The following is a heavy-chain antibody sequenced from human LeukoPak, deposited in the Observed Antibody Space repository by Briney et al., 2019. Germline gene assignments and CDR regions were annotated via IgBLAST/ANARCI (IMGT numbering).Heavy chain of an antibody. J-gene: IGHJ4*02. V-gene: IGHV3-74*01. CDR2: IYTDASRT. CDR1: GFTFSTYW. D-gene: IGHD3-10*01. Sequence: PGGSLRLSCVASGFTFSTYWMYWVRQAPGKGLVWVSRIYTDASRTKYADSVKGRFTIYRDNDKNTLYLQMNSLRAEDTAVYYCARDRGTYGVLNYWGQGALVSVSS. CDR3: ARDRGTYGVLNY.